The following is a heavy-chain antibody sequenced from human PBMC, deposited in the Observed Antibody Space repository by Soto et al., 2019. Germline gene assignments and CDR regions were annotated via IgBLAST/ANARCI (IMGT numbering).Heavy chain of an antibody. J-gene: IGHJ6*02. Sequence: PSETLSLTCTVSGGSISSCGYYWSWIRQHPGKGLEWIGYIYYSGSTYYNPSLKSRVTISVDTSKNQFSLKLSSVTAADTAVYYCARGIPGVGIYYYYGMEVWGQGTTVTVSS. CDR3: ARGIPGVGIYYYYGMEV. D-gene: IGHD3-3*01. CDR2: IYYSGST. V-gene: IGHV4-31*03. CDR1: GGSISSCGYY.